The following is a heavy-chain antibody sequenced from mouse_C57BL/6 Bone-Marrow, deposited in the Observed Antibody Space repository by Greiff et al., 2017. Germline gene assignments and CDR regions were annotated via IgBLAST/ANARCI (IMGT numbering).Heavy chain of an antibody. Sequence: EVMLVESGGDLVKPGGSLKLSCAASGFTFSSYGMSWVRQTPDKRLEWVATISSGGSYTYYPDSVKGRFTITRDNAKNTLYLQMSSLKSEDTAMYYCARSTETWDFDYWGQGTTLTVSS. CDR3: ARSTETWDFDY. J-gene: IGHJ2*01. CDR1: GFTFSSYG. V-gene: IGHV5-6*01. D-gene: IGHD4-1*02. CDR2: ISSGGSYT.